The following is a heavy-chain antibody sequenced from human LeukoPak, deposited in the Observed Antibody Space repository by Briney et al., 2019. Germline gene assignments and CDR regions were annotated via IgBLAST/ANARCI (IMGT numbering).Heavy chain of an antibody. CDR1: GFTFSSYA. Sequence: GGSLRLSCATSGFTFSSYAMTWVRQTPGKGLEWVSAIVDSGTSTYYADSVKGRFTISRDNSKNTLFLQMNSLRAEDTAVYYCAKSSGRFVLSATYYFDYWGQGTLVTVSS. D-gene: IGHD1-26*01. V-gene: IGHV3-23*01. J-gene: IGHJ4*02. CDR2: IVDSGTST. CDR3: AKSSGRFVLSATYYFDY.